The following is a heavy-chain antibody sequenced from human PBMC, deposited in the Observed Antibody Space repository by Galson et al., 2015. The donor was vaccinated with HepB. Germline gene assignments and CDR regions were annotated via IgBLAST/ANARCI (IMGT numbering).Heavy chain of an antibody. CDR3: AKVLGNWYLDY. CDR1: GFTFTSFA. J-gene: IGHJ4*02. D-gene: IGHD1-1*01. CDR2: ISSSSSYT. Sequence: LRLSCAASGFTFTSFAIHWVRQAPGKGLEWVSYISSSSSYTNYADSVKGRFTISRDNSKNTLYLQMNSLRAEDTAVYYCAKVLGNWYLDYWGQGTLVTVSS. V-gene: IGHV3-21*05.